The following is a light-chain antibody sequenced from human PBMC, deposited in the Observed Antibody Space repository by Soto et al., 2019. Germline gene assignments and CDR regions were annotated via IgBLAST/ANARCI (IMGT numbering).Light chain of an antibody. CDR1: QDIRNY. J-gene: IGKJ4*01. V-gene: IGKV1-33*01. Sequence: DLQMTQSPSSLSASVGDRVTITCQASQDIRNYLNWYQQKPGKAPKLLIYDASNLETGVPSRFSGSGSGTDFTFTISSLQPEDIATYYCQHYNSLPLTFGGGTKVEIK. CDR2: DAS. CDR3: QHYNSLPLT.